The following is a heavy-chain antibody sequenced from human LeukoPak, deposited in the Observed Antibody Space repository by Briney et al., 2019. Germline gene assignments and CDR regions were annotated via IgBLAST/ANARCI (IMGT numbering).Heavy chain of an antibody. CDR1: GYTFSDYA. CDR3: GKSTCSPGGGYYFDS. Sequence: ASVKVSCKASGYTFSDYAMQWVRPAPGQRLEWMGLINAGNGKTKYSQKLQGRVTITRDTSATAAYMELSSLRSEDTAVYYCGKSTCSPGGGYYFDSWGQGTLVTVSS. V-gene: IGHV1-3*01. CDR2: INAGNGKT. D-gene: IGHD2-15*01. J-gene: IGHJ4*02.